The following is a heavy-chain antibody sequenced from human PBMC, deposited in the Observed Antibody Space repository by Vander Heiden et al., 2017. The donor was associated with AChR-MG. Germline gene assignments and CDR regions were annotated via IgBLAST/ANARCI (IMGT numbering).Heavy chain of an antibody. CDR3: TPGGSGWYVD. V-gene: IGHV3-30*03. D-gene: IGHD6-13*01. CDR1: GFSFSTHG. Sequence: VQLVESGGGVVQPGRSRRLSCAASGFSFSTHGMNWVRQAPGKGLEWVAVISSDGSNKYYADSVRGRFTISRDNSKNTLYLQMNSLRPEDTAVYYCTPGGSGWYVDWGQGTLVSVSS. J-gene: IGHJ4*02. CDR2: ISSDGSNK.